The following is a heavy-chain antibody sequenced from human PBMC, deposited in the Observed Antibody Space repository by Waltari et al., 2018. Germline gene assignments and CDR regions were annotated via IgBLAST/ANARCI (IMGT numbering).Heavy chain of an antibody. CDR1: GGSISSSSYY. V-gene: IGHV4-39*01. Sequence: QLQLQESGPGLVKPSETLSLTCTVSGGSISSSSYYWGWIRQPQGKGLEWIGSIYYSGSTYYNPSLKGRVTIAVDTSKNQFSLKLSSVTAADTAVYYCARRQQLGPIDYWGQGTLVTVSS. CDR3: ARRQQLGPIDY. J-gene: IGHJ4*02. D-gene: IGHD6-13*01. CDR2: IYYSGST.